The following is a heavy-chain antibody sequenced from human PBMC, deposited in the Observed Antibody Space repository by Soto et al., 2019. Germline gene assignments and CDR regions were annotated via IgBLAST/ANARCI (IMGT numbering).Heavy chain of an antibody. J-gene: IGHJ5*02. D-gene: IGHD3-10*01. CDR3: AKALLSIRGVSHNWSDP. CDR1: GFTFSSYA. V-gene: IGHV3-23*01. Sequence: EVQLLESGGGMVQRGGSLRLSCAASGFTFSSYAMSWVRQPPGKGLEWVSANSGSGGGTYYADSVKGRFTLSRDNSKNTLNLRMNSLRVEDTAVYYCAKALLSIRGVSHNWSDPWGQGTLVTVSS. CDR2: NSGSGGGT.